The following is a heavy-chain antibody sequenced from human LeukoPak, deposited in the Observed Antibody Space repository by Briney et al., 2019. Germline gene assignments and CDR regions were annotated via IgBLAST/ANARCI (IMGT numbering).Heavy chain of an antibody. D-gene: IGHD2-2*02. CDR1: GGSLSSYY. J-gene: IGHJ4*02. CDR2: IYTSGST. CDR3: ARGTPNQLLYHPFDY. Sequence: SETLSLTCTVSGGSLSSYYWSWIRQPAGKGLEWIGRIYTSGSTNYNPSLTSRVTMSVDTSKNQFSLKLSSVTAADTAVYYCARGTPNQLLYHPFDYWGQGTLVTVSS. V-gene: IGHV4-4*07.